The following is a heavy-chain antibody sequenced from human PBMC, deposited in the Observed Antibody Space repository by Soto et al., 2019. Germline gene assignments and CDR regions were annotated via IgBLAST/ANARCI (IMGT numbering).Heavy chain of an antibody. CDR3: TSAVRHYYYYGMDV. J-gene: IGHJ6*02. CDR1: GFTFSGSA. Sequence: EVQLVESGGGLVQPGGSLKLSCAASGFTFSGSAMHWVRQASGKGLEWVGRIRSKANSYATAYAASVKGRFTISRDDSKNTAYLQMNSLKTEDTAVYYCTSAVRHYYYYGMDVWGQGTTVTVSS. CDR2: IRSKANSYAT. V-gene: IGHV3-73*01.